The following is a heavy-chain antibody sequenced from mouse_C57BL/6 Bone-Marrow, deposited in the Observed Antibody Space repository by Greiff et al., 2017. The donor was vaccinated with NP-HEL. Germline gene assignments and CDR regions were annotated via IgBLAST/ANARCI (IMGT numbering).Heavy chain of an antibody. J-gene: IGHJ2*01. CDR1: GYTFTEYT. CDR2: FYPGSGSI. V-gene: IGHV1-62-2*01. D-gene: IGHD2-14*01. CDR3: ATQDWYVDYFDY. Sequence: VQLQQSGAELVKPGASVKLSCKASGYTFTEYTIHWVKQRSGQGLEWIGWFYPGSGSIKYNDKLKGQATVTADKSSNTVYMELIRLTSSDSAVYFCATQDWYVDYFDYWGQGTPLTVSS.